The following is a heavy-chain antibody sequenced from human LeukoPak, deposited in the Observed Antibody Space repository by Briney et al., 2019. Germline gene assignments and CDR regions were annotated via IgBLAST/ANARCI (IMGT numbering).Heavy chain of an antibody. J-gene: IGHJ6*02. CDR1: GYTFTSYD. V-gene: IGHV1-8*01. D-gene: IGHD2-2*01. CDR3: ARSLGYRYCSSTSCYTYYYYGMDV. Sequence: ASVKVSCKASGYTFTSYDINWVRQATGQGLEWMGWMNPNSGNTGYAQKFQGRVTMTRNTSISTAYMELSSLRSEDTAVYYCARSLGYRYCSSTSCYTYYYYGMDVWGQGTTVTVSS. CDR2: MNPNSGNT.